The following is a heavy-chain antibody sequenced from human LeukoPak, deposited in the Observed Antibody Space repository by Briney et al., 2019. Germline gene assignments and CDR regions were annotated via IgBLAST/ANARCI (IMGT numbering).Heavy chain of an antibody. J-gene: IGHJ4*02. CDR3: ARGRRDFDY. V-gene: IGHV3-66*01. CDR1: GFTLSTYW. CDR2: LYSGGTT. Sequence: GGSLRLSCAASGFTLSTYWMTRVRQAPGKGLEWVSILYSGGTTHYAESVKGRFTISRDISKNTVYLQMNSLSAEDTAVYYCARGRRDFDYWGQGTLVTVSS.